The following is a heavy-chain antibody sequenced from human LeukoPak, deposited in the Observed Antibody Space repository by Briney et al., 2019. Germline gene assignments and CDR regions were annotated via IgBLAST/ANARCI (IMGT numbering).Heavy chain of an antibody. CDR3: AKTGEQWLGYFDY. V-gene: IGHV3-30*02. CDR2: IRYDGSNK. D-gene: IGHD6-19*01. CDR1: GFTFSSYG. Sequence: GGSLRLSCAASGFTFSSYGMHWVRQAPGKGLEWVAFIRYDGSNKYYADSVKGRFTISRDNSKNTLYLQVNSLRAEDTAVYYCAKTGEQWLGYFDYWGQGTLVTVSS. J-gene: IGHJ4*02.